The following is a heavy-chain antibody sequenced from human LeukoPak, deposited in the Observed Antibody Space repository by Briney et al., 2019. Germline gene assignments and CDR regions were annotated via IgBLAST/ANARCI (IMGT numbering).Heavy chain of an antibody. V-gene: IGHV3-23*01. CDR2: ISGSCGST. CDR3: AKDNWNYGHSSYYYGMDV. D-gene: IGHD1-7*01. CDR1: GFTFSSYA. J-gene: IGHJ6*02. Sequence: GGSLRLSCAASGFTFSSYAMSWVRQAPGKGLEWVSAISGSCGSTYDADSVKGRFTISRDNSKKTLYLQMNSLRAEDTAVYYCAKDNWNYGHSSYYYGMDVWGQGTTVTVSS.